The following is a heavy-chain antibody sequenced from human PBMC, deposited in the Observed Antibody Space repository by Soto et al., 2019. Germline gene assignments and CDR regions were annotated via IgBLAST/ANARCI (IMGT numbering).Heavy chain of an antibody. CDR3: ARIWEMATVAACDY. Sequence: GESLKISCKGSGYIFTNYWIGWVRQLPGKGLEWMGIIYPGDSDTRYNPSFQGQVTISVYRSISTAYLQWSSLKASDTAMYYCARIWEMATVAACDYWGQGTLVTVLL. J-gene: IGHJ4*02. CDR1: GYIFTNYW. V-gene: IGHV5-51*01. D-gene: IGHD4-4*01. CDR2: IYPGDSDT.